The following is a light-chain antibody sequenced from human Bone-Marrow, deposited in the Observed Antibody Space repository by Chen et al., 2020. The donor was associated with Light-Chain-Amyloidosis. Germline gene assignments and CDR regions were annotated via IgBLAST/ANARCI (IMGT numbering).Light chain of an antibody. CDR1: NIGSTS. Sequence: SYVLTQPSSVSVAPGQTATIACGGNNIGSTSVHWYQQTPGQAPLLVVYDDSDRPSGIPERLSGSNSGNTATRTIGRVEAGDEADYYCQVWDRSSERPVFGGGTNLTVL. V-gene: IGLV3-21*02. CDR3: QVWDRSSERPV. J-gene: IGLJ3*02. CDR2: DDS.